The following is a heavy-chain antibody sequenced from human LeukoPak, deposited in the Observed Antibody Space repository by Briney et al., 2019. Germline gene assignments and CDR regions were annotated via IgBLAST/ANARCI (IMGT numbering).Heavy chain of an antibody. D-gene: IGHD2-8*01. V-gene: IGHV1-2*02. CDR2: INPNSGGT. J-gene: IGHJ5*02. CDR3: ARGGVNNYFDP. Sequence: ASVKVSCKAPGYTFTGYYMHWVRQAPGQGLEWMGWINPNSGGTKYAQKFQGRVTMTTDTSISTAYMDLNRLTSDDTAVYYCARGGVNNYFDPWGQGIPVTVSS. CDR1: GYTFTGYY.